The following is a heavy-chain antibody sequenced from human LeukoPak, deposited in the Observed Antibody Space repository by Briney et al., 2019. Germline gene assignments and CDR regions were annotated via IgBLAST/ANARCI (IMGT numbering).Heavy chain of an antibody. J-gene: IGHJ5*02. CDR2: MNPKSGGT. V-gene: IGHV1-2*02. CDR1: GYTFTGYY. Sequence: ASVKVSCKASGYTFTGYYVHWVRQAPGQGLEWMGWMNPKSGGTNYAQKFEARVTMNRDTSISTAYMELSRLRFDDTAVYFCASGSAGFDTWGQGTLVTVSS. D-gene: IGHD6-13*01. CDR3: ASGSAGFDT.